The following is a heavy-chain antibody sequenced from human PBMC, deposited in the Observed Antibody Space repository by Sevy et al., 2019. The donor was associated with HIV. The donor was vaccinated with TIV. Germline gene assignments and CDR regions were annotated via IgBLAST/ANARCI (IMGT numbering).Heavy chain of an antibody. Sequence: GESLKISCAASGFTFSSYGMHWVRQAPGKGLEWVAVISYDGSNKYYADSVKGRFTISRDNSKNTLYLQMNSLRAEDTAVYYCAKPRSNYDSSGYYLDYWGQGTLVTVSS. CDR2: ISYDGSNK. V-gene: IGHV3-30*18. D-gene: IGHD3-22*01. CDR3: AKPRSNYDSSGYYLDY. CDR1: GFTFSSYG. J-gene: IGHJ4*02.